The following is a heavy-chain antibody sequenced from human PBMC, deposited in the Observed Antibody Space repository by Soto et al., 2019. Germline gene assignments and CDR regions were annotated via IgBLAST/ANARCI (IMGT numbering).Heavy chain of an antibody. D-gene: IGHD2-2*01. CDR2: IHYSGST. J-gene: IGHJ4*02. CDR1: GVSISDYY. Sequence: QVQLQESGPGLVKPSETLSLICTVSGVSISDYYWSWIRQPPGKGLEWIGYIHYSGSTDYDPSLRSRVTISVDTSKNQFSLELTSVTATDTAVYYRARDFGRHCSSTRCDPFYFDSWGQGTLVTVSS. CDR3: ARDFGRHCSSTRCDPFYFDS. V-gene: IGHV4-59*01.